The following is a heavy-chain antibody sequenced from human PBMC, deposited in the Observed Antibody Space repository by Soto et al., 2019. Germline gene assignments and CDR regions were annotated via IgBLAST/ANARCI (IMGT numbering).Heavy chain of an antibody. CDR2: INHSGST. J-gene: IGHJ4*02. V-gene: IGHV4-34*01. CDR3: ARIQTYYDILTGYYKKHQFDY. Sequence: SETLSLTCAVYGGSFSGYYWSWIRQPPGKGLEWIGEINHSGSTNYNPSLKSRVTISVDTSKNQFSLKLSSVTAADTAVYYCARIQTYYDILTGYYKKHQFDYWGQGTLVTVSS. D-gene: IGHD3-9*01. CDR1: GGSFSGYY.